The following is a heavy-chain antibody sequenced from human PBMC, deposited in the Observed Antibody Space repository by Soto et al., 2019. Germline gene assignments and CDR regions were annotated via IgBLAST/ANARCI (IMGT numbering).Heavy chain of an antibody. D-gene: IGHD3-22*01. Sequence: ASVKVSCKASGGTFSSYAISWVRQAPGQGLEWMGGIIPIFGTASYAQKFQGRVTITADESTSTAYMELSSLRSEDTAVYYCAGVHYYDSSGYYFDYWGQGTLVTVSS. J-gene: IGHJ4*02. V-gene: IGHV1-69*13. CDR2: IIPIFGTA. CDR3: AGVHYYDSSGYYFDY. CDR1: GGTFSSYA.